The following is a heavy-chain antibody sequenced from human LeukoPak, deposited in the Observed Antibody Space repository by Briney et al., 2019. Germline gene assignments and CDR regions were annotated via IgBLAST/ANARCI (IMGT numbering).Heavy chain of an antibody. CDR3: AKRVLPAAMPDY. CDR2: IYSGGST. D-gene: IGHD2-2*01. J-gene: IGHJ4*02. Sequence: PGGSLRLSCAASGFTVSSNYMSWVRQAPGKGLEWVSVIYSGGSTYYADSVKGRFTISRDNSKNTLYLQMNSLRAEDTAVYYCAKRVLPAAMPDYWGQGTLVTVSS. CDR1: GFTVSSNY. V-gene: IGHV3-53*01.